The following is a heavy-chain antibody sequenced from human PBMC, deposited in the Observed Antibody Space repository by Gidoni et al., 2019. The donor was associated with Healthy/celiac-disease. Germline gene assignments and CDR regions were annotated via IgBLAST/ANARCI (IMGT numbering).Heavy chain of an antibody. CDR2: ISWKSGSI. Sequence: EVQLVESGGGLVQPGRSLRLSCAASGFTFDDYAMLWVRQAPGKGLEWVSGISWKSGSIGYADSVKGRFTISRDNAKNSLYLQMNSLRAEDTALYYCAKDVAAVAVYYFDYWGQGTLVTVSS. J-gene: IGHJ4*02. CDR3: AKDVAAVAVYYFDY. V-gene: IGHV3-9*01. CDR1: GFTFDDYA. D-gene: IGHD6-19*01.